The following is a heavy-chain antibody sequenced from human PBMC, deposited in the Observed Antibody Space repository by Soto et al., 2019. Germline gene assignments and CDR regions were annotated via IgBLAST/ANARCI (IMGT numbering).Heavy chain of an antibody. V-gene: IGHV1-18*01. Sequence: QVQLVQSGAEVKKPGASVKVSCKASGYTFTSYGISWVRQAPGQGLEWMGWISAYNGNTNYAQKLQGRVTMTTDTSTSTAYVELRSLRSDDTAVYYCARVGRGSSSWYYFDYWGQGTLVTVSS. D-gene: IGHD6-13*01. CDR2: ISAYNGNT. J-gene: IGHJ4*02. CDR1: GYTFTSYG. CDR3: ARVGRGSSSWYYFDY.